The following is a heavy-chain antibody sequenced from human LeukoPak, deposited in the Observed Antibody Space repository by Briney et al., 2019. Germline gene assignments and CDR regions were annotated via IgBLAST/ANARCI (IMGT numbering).Heavy chain of an antibody. CDR1: GFTFSRYA. Sequence: GRSLRLSCAASGFTFSRYAMHCVRQAPGKGLEWVAVTSPDGNEKYYADSVKGRFTISRDNSKNTVFLQMNSLSTEDTAVYSCFTGSAYYYDSWGQGTLVTVSS. CDR2: TSPDGNEK. D-gene: IGHD3-22*01. V-gene: IGHV3-30*01. CDR3: FTGSAYYYDS. J-gene: IGHJ5*01.